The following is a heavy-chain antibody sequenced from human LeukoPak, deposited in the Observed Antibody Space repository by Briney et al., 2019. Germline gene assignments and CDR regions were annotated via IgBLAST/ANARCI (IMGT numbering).Heavy chain of an antibody. J-gene: IGHJ4*02. D-gene: IGHD3-10*01. CDR2: ISSSSSTI. V-gene: IGHV3-48*04. Sequence: TGGSLRLSCAASGFTFSSYSMNWVRQAPGKGPEWVSYISSSSSTIYYADSVRGRFTISRDNAKNSLYLQMNSLRAEDTAVYYCASSLWFGELSPPSGFDYWGQGTLVTVSS. CDR3: ASSLWFGELSPPSGFDY. CDR1: GFTFSSYS.